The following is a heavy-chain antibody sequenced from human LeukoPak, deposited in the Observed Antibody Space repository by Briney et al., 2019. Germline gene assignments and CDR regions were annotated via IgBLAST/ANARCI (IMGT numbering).Heavy chain of an antibody. CDR2: IRYDGSNK. V-gene: IGHV3-30*02. Sequence: GGSLRLSCAASGFTFSSYGMHWVRQAPGKGLEWVAFIRYDGSNKYYADSVKGRFTISRDNSKNTLYLQMNSLRAEDTAVYYCAKDGTRNSGSYYYYMDVWGKGTTVTISS. D-gene: IGHD1-26*01. CDR1: GFTFSSYG. J-gene: IGHJ6*03. CDR3: AKDGTRNSGSYYYYMDV.